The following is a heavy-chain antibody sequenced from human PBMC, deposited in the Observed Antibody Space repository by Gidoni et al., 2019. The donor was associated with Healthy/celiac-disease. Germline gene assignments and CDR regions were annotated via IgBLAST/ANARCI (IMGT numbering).Heavy chain of an antibody. J-gene: IGHJ6*02. V-gene: IGHV4-39*01. CDR1: GGSISSSSYY. D-gene: IGHD3-22*01. CDR2: IYYSGST. CDR3: ARQYDSSGYAYYYYYYGMDV. Sequence: QLQLQESGPGLVKPSETLSLTCTVSGGSISSSSYYWGWIRQPPGKGLEWIGSIYYSGSTYYNPSLKSRVTISVDTSKNQFSLKLSSVTAADTAVYYCARQYDSSGYAYYYYYYGMDVWGQGTTVTVSS.